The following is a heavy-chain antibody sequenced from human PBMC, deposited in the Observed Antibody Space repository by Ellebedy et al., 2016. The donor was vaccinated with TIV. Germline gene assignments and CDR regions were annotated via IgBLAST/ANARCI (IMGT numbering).Heavy chain of an antibody. D-gene: IGHD3-10*01. V-gene: IGHV3-48*02. CDR1: GFTFSSYS. CDR3: ARQAKAYYYGSGSYPRINWFDP. J-gene: IGHJ5*02. Sequence: GESLKISXAASGFTFSSYSMNWVRQAPGKGLEWVSYISSSSSTIYYADSVKGRFTISRDNAKNSLYLQMNSLRDEDTAVYYCARQAKAYYYGSGSYPRINWFDPWGQGTLVTVSS. CDR2: ISSSSSTI.